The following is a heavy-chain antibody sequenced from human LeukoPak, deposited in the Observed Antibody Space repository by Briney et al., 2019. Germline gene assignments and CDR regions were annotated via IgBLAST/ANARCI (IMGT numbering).Heavy chain of an antibody. CDR1: GFTFSSYA. CDR3: AKGGASGWYLVDGMDV. CDR2: ISGSGGST. D-gene: IGHD6-19*01. V-gene: IGHV3-23*01. J-gene: IGHJ6*02. Sequence: GGSLRLSCAASGFTFSSYAMSWVRQAPGKGLEWVSAISGSGGSTYYADSVKGRFTISRDNSKNTLYLQMNSLRAEDTAVYYCAKGGASGWYLVDGMDVWGQGTTVTVSS.